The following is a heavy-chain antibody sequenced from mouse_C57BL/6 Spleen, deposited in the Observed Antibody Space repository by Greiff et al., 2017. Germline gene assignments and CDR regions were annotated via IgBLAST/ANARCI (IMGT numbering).Heavy chain of an antibody. J-gene: IGHJ1*03. D-gene: IGHD1-1*01. Sequence: QVQLKESGAELVKPGASVKISCKASGYAFSSYWMNWVKQRPGKGLEWIGQIYPGDGDTNYNGKFKGKATLTADKSSSTAYMQLSSLTSEDSAVXFCAREYYGSSYWYFDVWGTGTTVTVSS. CDR3: AREYYGSSYWYFDV. V-gene: IGHV1-80*01. CDR2: IYPGDGDT. CDR1: GYAFSSYW.